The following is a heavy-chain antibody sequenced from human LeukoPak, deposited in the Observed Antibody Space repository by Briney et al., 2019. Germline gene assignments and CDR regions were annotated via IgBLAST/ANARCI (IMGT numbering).Heavy chain of an antibody. J-gene: IGHJ5*02. CDR2: ISGSGGST. D-gene: IGHD3-10*01. CDR1: GFTFSSFA. CDR3: AKDFSVGVTMIRGPFDP. V-gene: IGHV3-23*01. Sequence: GGSLRLSCAASGFTFSSFAMSWVRQAPGKGLEWVSGISGSGGSTYYADSMKGRFTISRDNSKNTLYLQINSLRAEDTAVYYCAKDFSVGVTMIRGPFDPWGQGTLVTVSS.